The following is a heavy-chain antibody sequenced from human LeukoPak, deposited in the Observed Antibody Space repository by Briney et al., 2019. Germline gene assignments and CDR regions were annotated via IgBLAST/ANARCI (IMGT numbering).Heavy chain of an antibody. CDR1: GGSISSYY. CDR2: ISYSGST. D-gene: IGHD4-17*01. Sequence: SETLSLSCSVSGGSISSYYWNWIRQSPGKGLEWIGYISYSGSTNYNPSLKSRVTISVDTSKNQFSLKLSSVTAADTAVYYCARAAGDYDNPYYFDYWGQGTLVTVSS. J-gene: IGHJ4*02. V-gene: IGHV4-59*01. CDR3: ARAAGDYDNPYYFDY.